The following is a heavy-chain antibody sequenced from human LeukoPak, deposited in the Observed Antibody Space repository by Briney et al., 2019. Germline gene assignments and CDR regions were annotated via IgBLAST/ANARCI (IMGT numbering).Heavy chain of an antibody. V-gene: IGHV4-34*01. CDR2: INHSGST. Sequence: SSETLSLTCAVYGGSFSGYYWSWIRQPPGKGLEWIGEINHSGSTNYNPSLKSRVTISVDTSKNQFSLKLSSVTAADTAVYYCARGRIQDYWSQGTLVTVSS. J-gene: IGHJ4*02. CDR3: ARGRIQDY. CDR1: GGSFSGYY. D-gene: IGHD5-18*01.